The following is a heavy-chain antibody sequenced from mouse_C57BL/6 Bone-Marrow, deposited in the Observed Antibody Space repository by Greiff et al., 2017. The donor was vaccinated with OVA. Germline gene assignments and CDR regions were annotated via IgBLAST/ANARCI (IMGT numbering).Heavy chain of an antibody. J-gene: IGHJ4*01. V-gene: IGHV1-58*01. CDR1: GYTFTSYG. CDR3: ARDETGRGDY. Sequence: EVQLQQSGAELVRPGSSVKMSCKTSGYTFTSYGINWVKQRPGQGLEWIGYIYLGNGYTEYNEKFKGKATLTSDTSSSTAYMQLSSLTSDDSAIDFCARDETGRGDYWGQGTSVTVSS. D-gene: IGHD4-1*01. CDR2: IYLGNGYT.